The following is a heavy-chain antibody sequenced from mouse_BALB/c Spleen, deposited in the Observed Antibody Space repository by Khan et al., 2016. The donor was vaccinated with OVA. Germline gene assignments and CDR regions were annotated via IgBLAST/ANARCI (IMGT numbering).Heavy chain of an antibody. Sequence: QVQLQQSGPGLVQPSQSLSITCTVSGFSLTTYGVHWVRQSPGKGLEWLGVIWRGGSTDYNAPFIYRLSISKDDTKSRIFFKMNSLQANDAAIYYCARNYDFDEGLAYWGQGTLVTVSA. CDR3: ARNYDFDEGLAY. J-gene: IGHJ3*01. D-gene: IGHD2-4*01. V-gene: IGHV2-2*02. CDR2: IWRGGST. CDR1: GFSLTTYG.